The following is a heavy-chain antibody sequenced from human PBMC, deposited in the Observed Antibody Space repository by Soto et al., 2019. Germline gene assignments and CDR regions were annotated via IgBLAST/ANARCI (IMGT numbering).Heavy chain of an antibody. Sequence: QVQLVQSGAEVKKPGSSVKVSCKASGGTFSSYAISWVRQAPGQGLEWMGGIIPIFGTANYAQKFQGRVTITADESTSTAYMELSSLRSEDTAVYYCVGPEYYYDSSGYYHYYGMDVWGQGTTVTVSS. CDR1: GGTFSSYA. D-gene: IGHD3-22*01. V-gene: IGHV1-69*01. CDR3: VGPEYYYDSSGYYHYYGMDV. J-gene: IGHJ6*02. CDR2: IIPIFGTA.